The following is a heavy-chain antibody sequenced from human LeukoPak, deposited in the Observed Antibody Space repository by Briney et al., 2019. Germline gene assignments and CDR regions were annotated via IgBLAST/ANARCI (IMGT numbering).Heavy chain of an antibody. D-gene: IGHD3-10*01. CDR2: IKSETDGGTA. CDR1: GFTFSNAW. J-gene: IGHJ4*02. CDR3: EVIWFGELTVNS. V-gene: IGHV3-15*01. Sequence: PGGSLRLSCAASGFTFSNAWVNWVRQAAGKGLEWIGRIKSETDGGTAHYAAPVQGRFTISRDDSKNTLYLQMNSLKTEDTAVYYCEVIWFGELTVNSWGQGTLVTVSS.